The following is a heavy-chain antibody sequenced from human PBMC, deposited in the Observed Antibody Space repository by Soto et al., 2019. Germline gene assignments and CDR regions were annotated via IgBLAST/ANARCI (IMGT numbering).Heavy chain of an antibody. D-gene: IGHD4-17*01. CDR2: ISWNSGSI. J-gene: IGHJ4*02. Sequence: SGGGLVQPGRSLRLSCAASGFTFDDYAMHWVRQAPGKGLEWVSGISWNSGSIGYADSVKGRFTISRDNAKNSLYLQMNSLRAEDTALYYCAKEASYGDYGSSFDYWGQGTLVTVSS. CDR1: GFTFDDYA. CDR3: AKEASYGDYGSSFDY. V-gene: IGHV3-9*01.